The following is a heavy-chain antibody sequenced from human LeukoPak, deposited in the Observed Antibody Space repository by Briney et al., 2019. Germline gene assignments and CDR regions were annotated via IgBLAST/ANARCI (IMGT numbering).Heavy chain of an antibody. CDR3: ARGYCSSTDCHLARHFEY. J-gene: IGHJ4*02. V-gene: IGHV3-48*02. CDR2: ITSATVTL. Sequence: GGSLRLSCAASGFTFSTSGVGWVSQAPGKGLEWLSYITSATVTLYMDSVKGRFTISRDNAKNSLYLQMNGLREEDTAVYYCARGYCSSTDCHLARHFEYWGQGTRVTVSS. CDR1: GFTFSTSG. D-gene: IGHD2-2*01.